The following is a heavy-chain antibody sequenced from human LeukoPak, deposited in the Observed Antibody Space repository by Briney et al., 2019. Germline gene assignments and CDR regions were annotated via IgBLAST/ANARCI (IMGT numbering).Heavy chain of an antibody. D-gene: IGHD4/OR15-4a*01. Sequence: SETLSLTCTVSGGSISSYYWSWIRQPPGKGLEWIGYIYYSGSTNYNPSLKSRVTISVDTSKNQFSLKLSSVTAAGTAVYYCARQAYGAFDAFDIWGQGTMVTVSS. CDR1: GGSISSYY. V-gene: IGHV4-59*08. J-gene: IGHJ3*02. CDR3: ARQAYGAFDAFDI. CDR2: IYYSGST.